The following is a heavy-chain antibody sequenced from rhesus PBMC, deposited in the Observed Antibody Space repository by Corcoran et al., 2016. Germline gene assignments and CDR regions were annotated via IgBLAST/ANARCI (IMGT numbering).Heavy chain of an antibody. CDR2: SYGRCMST. D-gene: IGHD6-31*01. Sequence: LPLQEAGTGRVTPSETLSVTCAVCGGSIRRRYWRWIRQAQGGEGEGSGYSYGRCMSTNANPCLNTRVNLVSYTVKKQLSRNSSALTTAATAGAYCASGTVAAGNGFDFWGQGLMVTVSS. V-gene: IGHV4-169*02. CDR3: ASGTVAAGNGFDF. J-gene: IGHJ3*01. CDR1: GGSIRRRY.